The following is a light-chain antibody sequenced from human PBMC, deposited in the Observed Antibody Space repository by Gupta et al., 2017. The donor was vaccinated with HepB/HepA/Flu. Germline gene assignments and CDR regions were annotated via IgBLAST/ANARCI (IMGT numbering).Light chain of an antibody. CDR3: QSADTSGPYRVL. Sequence: SYELPQPPSVSVSPGQTARITCSGDALPKQYANWYQQKSGQAPVLVIYKDTERPSGIPERFSGSSSGTTVTLTINGVQAEDEADYYCQSADTSGPYRVLFGGGTKLTVL. V-gene: IGLV3-25*03. CDR2: KDT. CDR1: ALPKQY. J-gene: IGLJ2*01.